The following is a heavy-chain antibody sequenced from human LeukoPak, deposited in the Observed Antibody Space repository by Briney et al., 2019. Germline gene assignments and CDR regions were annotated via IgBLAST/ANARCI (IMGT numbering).Heavy chain of an antibody. Sequence: SETLSLTCTVSGGSISSYYGSWIRQPPGKGLEWIGYIYYSGSTNYNPSLKSRVTISVDTSKNQFSLKLSSVTAADAAVYYCARGSGGSHYDYWGQGTLVTVSS. CDR3: ARGSGGSHYDY. D-gene: IGHD1-26*01. CDR1: GGSISSYY. J-gene: IGHJ4*02. CDR2: IYYSGST. V-gene: IGHV4-59*01.